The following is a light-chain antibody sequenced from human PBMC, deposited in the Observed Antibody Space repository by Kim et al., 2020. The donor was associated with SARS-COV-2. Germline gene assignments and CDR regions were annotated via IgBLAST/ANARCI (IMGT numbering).Light chain of an antibody. CDR3: QHHSTYPIT. J-gene: IGKJ5*01. CDR1: QRIGGW. Sequence: AAVGDMVTITCRASQRIGGWLAWYQQKQGKAPKLLIYDASSVESGVPSRFSGSGSGTEFTLTISSLQPDDSATYYCQHHSTYPITFGQGTRLEIK. V-gene: IGKV1-5*01. CDR2: DAS.